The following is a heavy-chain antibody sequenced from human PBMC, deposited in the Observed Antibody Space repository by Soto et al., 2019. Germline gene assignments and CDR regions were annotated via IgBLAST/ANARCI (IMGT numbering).Heavy chain of an antibody. Sequence: ASVKVSCKASGYTFTGYYMHWVRQAPGQGLEWMGWINPNSGGTNYAQKFQGWVTMTRDTSISTAYMELSRLRSDDTAVYYCARAGYCYDSSGYYFDYWGQGTLVTVSS. J-gene: IGHJ4*02. D-gene: IGHD3-22*01. CDR2: INPNSGGT. CDR3: ARAGYCYDSSGYYFDY. CDR1: GYTFTGYY. V-gene: IGHV1-2*04.